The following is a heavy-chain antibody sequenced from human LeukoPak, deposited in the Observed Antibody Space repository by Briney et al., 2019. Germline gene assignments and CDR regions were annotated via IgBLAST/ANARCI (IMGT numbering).Heavy chain of an antibody. J-gene: IGHJ4*02. CDR1: GGTFSSYA. D-gene: IGHD4-17*01. CDR3: ARDILALEGDYLFDY. CDR2: IIPIFGTA. V-gene: IGHV1-69*05. Sequence: SVKVSCKASGGTFSSYAISWVRQAPGQGLEWMGRIIPIFGTANYAQKFQGRVTITTDESTSTAYMELSSLGSEDTAVYYCARDILALEGDYLFDYWGQGTLVTVSS.